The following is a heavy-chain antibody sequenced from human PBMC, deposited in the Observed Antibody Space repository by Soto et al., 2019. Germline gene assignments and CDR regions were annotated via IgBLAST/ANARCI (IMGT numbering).Heavy chain of an antibody. CDR2: ISGSGGST. Sequence: PGWSLRLSCAASGFTFSSYAMSWVRQAPGKGLEWVSAISGSGGSTYYADSVKGRFTISRDNSKNTLYLQMNSLRAEDTAVYYCAKESSGQTSINWFDPWGQGTLVTVSS. CDR1: GFTFSSYA. J-gene: IGHJ5*02. V-gene: IGHV3-23*01. D-gene: IGHD3-22*01. CDR3: AKESSGQTSINWFDP.